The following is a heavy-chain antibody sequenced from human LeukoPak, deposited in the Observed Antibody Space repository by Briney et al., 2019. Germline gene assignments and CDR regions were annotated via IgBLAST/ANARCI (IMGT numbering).Heavy chain of an antibody. V-gene: IGHV4-39*07. D-gene: IGHD2-2*01. J-gene: IGHJ3*02. CDR1: GGSISSSSYY. Sequence: SETLSLTCTVSGGSISSSSYYWGWIRQPPGKGLEWIGSIYYSGSTYYNPSLKSRVTISVDTSEDQFSLKLSSVTAADTAVYYCASYCSSTSCLERDAFDIWGQGTMVTVSS. CDR3: ASYCSSTSCLERDAFDI. CDR2: IYYSGST.